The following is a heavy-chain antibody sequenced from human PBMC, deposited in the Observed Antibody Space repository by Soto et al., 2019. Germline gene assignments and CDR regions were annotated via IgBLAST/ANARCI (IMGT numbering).Heavy chain of an antibody. V-gene: IGHV3-23*01. D-gene: IGHD6-13*01. CDR2: IFGSGGGI. J-gene: IGHJ4*02. CDR3: AKGGRAAAAINS. Sequence: GGSLRLSCVASGFTFIDYAMSWVRQAPGKGLEWVSVIFGSGGGISYADSVKGRFTISRDNFKNTLYLQMNSLRAEDTAVYYCAKGGRAAAAINSWGQGTLVTVSS. CDR1: GFTFIDYA.